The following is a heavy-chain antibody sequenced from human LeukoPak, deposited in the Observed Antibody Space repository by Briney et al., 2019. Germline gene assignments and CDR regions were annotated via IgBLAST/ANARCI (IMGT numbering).Heavy chain of an antibody. D-gene: IGHD3-10*01. Sequence: GGSLRLSCAASGFTFSNHAMSWVRQAPEKGLEWVSGISSSGGSTYSADSVKGRLTISRDNSKHTLFLQMSSLRAEDTAVYYCAKGSPLDLGAGGPYYYGMDVWGQGTTVIVSS. CDR2: ISSSGGST. V-gene: IGHV3-23*01. J-gene: IGHJ6*02. CDR1: GFTFSNHA. CDR3: AKGSPLDLGAGGPYYYGMDV.